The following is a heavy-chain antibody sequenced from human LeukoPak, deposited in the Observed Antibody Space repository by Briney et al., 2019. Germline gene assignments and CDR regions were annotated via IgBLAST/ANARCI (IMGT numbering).Heavy chain of an antibody. D-gene: IGHD3-10*01. J-gene: IGHJ4*02. CDR2: IRYDGSNK. CDR3: GAKTWFGELFVDC. CDR1: GFTFSSYG. V-gene: IGHV3-30*02. Sequence: GGSLRLSCAASGFTFSSYGMHWVRQAPGKGLEWVAFIRYDGSNKYYADSVKGRFTISRDNSKNTLYLQMNSLRAEDTAVYYCGAKTWFGELFVDCWGQGTLVTVSS.